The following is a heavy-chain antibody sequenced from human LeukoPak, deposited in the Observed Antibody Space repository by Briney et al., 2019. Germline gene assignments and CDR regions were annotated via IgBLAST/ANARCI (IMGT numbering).Heavy chain of an antibody. CDR1: GGSISSSSYY. CDR3: AKVTGSYLGYYYYYMDV. D-gene: IGHD1-26*01. CDR2: ISGSGGSA. J-gene: IGHJ6*03. V-gene: IGHV3-23*01. Sequence: PSETLSLTCTVSGGSISSSSYYWGWIRQPPGKGLEWVSAISGSGGSAYYADSVKGRFTISRDNSKNTLYLQMNSLRAEDTAVYYCAKVTGSYLGYYYYYMDVWGKGTTVTVSS.